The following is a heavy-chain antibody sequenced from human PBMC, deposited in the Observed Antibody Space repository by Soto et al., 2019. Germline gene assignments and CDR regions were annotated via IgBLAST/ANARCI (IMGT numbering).Heavy chain of an antibody. CDR1: GYSFSDYF. D-gene: IGHD1-26*01. CDR2: INPKTAAT. Sequence: ASVQVSGKPSGYSFSDYFILWVRQAPGQGLEWVAWINPKTAATNYAKKFQGRVSLTWDTSTTTAYMKLTTLTPEDTAVYYCARIKWGLNYYNGMDVWGQGTTVTVSS. J-gene: IGHJ6*02. V-gene: IGHV1-2*02. CDR3: ARIKWGLNYYNGMDV.